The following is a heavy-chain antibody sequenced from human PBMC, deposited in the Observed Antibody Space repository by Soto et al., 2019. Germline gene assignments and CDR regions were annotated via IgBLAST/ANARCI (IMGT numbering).Heavy chain of an antibody. J-gene: IGHJ6*02. CDR3: ARDRLVPYGYGMDV. CDR1: GFTFRSYG. Sequence: GGSLRLSCAASGFTFRSYGIHWVRQAPGKGLEWVALIWFDGSKKYYVDSVKGRFAVSRDDSKNTLYLQMNSLRVEDTAVYYCARDRLVPYGYGMDVWGQGTTVTVSS. CDR2: IWFDGSKK. D-gene: IGHD2-2*01. V-gene: IGHV3-33*01.